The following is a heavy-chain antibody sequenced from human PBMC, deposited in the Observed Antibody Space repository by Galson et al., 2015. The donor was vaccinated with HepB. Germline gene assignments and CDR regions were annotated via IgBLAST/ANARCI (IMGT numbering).Heavy chain of an antibody. CDR3: AREGWSSSWSAGGFDP. CDR2: ISSSSSTI. D-gene: IGHD6-13*01. CDR1: GFTFSSYS. V-gene: IGHV3-48*04. Sequence: SLRLSCAASGFTFSSYSMNWVRQAPGKGLEWVSYISSSSSTIYYADSVKGRFTISRDNAKNSLYLQMNSLRAEDTAVYYCAREGWSSSWSAGGFDPWGQGTLVTVSS. J-gene: IGHJ5*02.